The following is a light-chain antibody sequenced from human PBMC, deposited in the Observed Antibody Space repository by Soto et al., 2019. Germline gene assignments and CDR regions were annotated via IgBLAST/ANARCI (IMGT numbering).Light chain of an antibody. J-gene: IGKJ5*01. V-gene: IGKV3-20*01. CDR2: GAS. CDR3: QQYGCSIT. CDR1: QSVSSAY. Sequence: EIVLTQSPGTLSLSPGEGATLFCRASQSVSSAYLAWYQQKPGQAPRLLIYGASSRATGIPDRFSGSGFGTDFTLTISRLEPEDFEVYYCQQYGCSITFGQGTRLEIE.